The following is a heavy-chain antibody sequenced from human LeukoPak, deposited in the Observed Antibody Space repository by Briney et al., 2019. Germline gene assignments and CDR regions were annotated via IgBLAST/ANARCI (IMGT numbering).Heavy chain of an antibody. CDR3: ARGGGLDV. CDR2: INHNGNVN. CDR1: GFTFSSYW. J-gene: IGHJ6*02. D-gene: IGHD3-16*01. V-gene: IGHV3-7*03. Sequence: GGSLRLSCAASGFTFSSYWMNWARQDPGKGLEWVASINHNGNVNYYVDSVKGRFTISRDNAKNSLYLQMSNLRAEDTAVYFCARGGGLDVWGQGATVTVSS.